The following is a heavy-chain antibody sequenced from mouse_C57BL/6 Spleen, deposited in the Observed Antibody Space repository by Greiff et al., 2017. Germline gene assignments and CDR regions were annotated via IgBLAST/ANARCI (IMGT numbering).Heavy chain of an antibody. CDR1: GYTFTSYW. CDR2: INPSSGYT. Sequence: VQLQQSGAELAKPGASVKLSCKASGYTFTSYWMHWVKQRPGRGLEWIGYINPSSGYTKYNQKFKDKTTLTADKSSSTAYMQLSSLTYEDSAVYYCEGSYGDYEMDDWGQGTSVTVSS. D-gene: IGHD1-1*02. V-gene: IGHV1-7*01. CDR3: EGSYGDYEMDD. J-gene: IGHJ4*01.